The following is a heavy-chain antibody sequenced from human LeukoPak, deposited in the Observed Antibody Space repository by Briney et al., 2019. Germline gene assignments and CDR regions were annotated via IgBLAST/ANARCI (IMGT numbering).Heavy chain of an antibody. V-gene: IGHV1-69*05. CDR2: IIPIFGTA. J-gene: IGHJ5*02. Sequence: ASVKVSCKASGGTFSSYAISWERQAPGQGLEWMGGIIPIFGTANYAQKFQGRVTITTDESTSTAYMELSSLRSEDTAVYYCARNPTQGAHWFDPWGQGTLVTVSS. D-gene: IGHD3-16*01. CDR1: GGTFSSYA. CDR3: ARNPTQGAHWFDP.